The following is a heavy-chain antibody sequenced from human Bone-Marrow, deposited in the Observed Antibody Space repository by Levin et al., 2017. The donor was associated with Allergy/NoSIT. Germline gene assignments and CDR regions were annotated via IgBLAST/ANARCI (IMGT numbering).Heavy chain of an antibody. D-gene: IGHD6-6*01. CDR3: TRDIAARHWFDP. Sequence: PTGGSLRLSCSASGFTFGDYAMSWFRQAPGKGLEWVAFLRSMRHGGTSEYAASVTGRFIISRDDSKSIAYLQMNSLKIEDTGVYYCTRDIAARHWFDPWGQGTQVTVSS. V-gene: IGHV3-49*03. J-gene: IGHJ5*02. CDR2: LRSMRHGGTS. CDR1: GFTFGDYA.